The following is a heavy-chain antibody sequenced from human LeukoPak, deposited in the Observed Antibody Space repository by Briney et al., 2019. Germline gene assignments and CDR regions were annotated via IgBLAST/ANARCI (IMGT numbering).Heavy chain of an antibody. D-gene: IGHD1-1*01. V-gene: IGHV1-8*01. CDR1: GYTFTSYD. CDR3: ARGRTRSRYFDY. CDR2: MNPNSGNT. Sequence: GASVRVSCKASGYTFTSYDINWVRQAPGQGLEWMGWMNPNSGNTGYVENFQGRVTMTRNTSISTAYMELSSLRSEDTAVYFCARGRTRSRYFDYWGQGTLVTVSS. J-gene: IGHJ4*02.